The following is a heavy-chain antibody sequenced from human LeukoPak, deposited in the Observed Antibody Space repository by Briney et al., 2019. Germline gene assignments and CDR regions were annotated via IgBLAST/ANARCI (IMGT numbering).Heavy chain of an antibody. V-gene: IGHV3-48*03. CDR3: ARGEGYYGSGSLHYYYYGMDV. Sequence: GGSLRLSCAASGFTFSSYEMNWVRQAPGKGLEWVPYISSSGNTIYYADSVKGRFTISRDNAKNSLYLQMNSLRAEDTAVYYCARGEGYYGSGSLHYYYYGMDVWGQGTTVTVSS. CDR1: GFTFSSYE. CDR2: ISSSGNTI. D-gene: IGHD3-10*01. J-gene: IGHJ6*02.